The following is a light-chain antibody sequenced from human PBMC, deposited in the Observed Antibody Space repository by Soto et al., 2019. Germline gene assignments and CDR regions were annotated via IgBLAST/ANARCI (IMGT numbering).Light chain of an antibody. Sequence: EIVMTQSPATLSVSPGERATLSCRASQSVSNNLAWYQKNPGQAHRLLIYGASTRATGIPARFSGSGSGTEFTLTISSLQSEDVAFYYCQQYNNWWTFGQGTRVDIK. J-gene: IGKJ1*01. V-gene: IGKV3-15*01. CDR1: QSVSNN. CDR3: QQYNNWWT. CDR2: GAS.